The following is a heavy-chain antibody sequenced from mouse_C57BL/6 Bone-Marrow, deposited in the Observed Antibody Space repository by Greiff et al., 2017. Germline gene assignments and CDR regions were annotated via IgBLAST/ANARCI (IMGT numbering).Heavy chain of an antibody. CDR2: IHPNSGST. Sequence: QVQLQQPGAELVKPGASVKLSCKASGYTFTSYWMHWVKQRPGQGLEWIGMIHPNSGSTNYNEKFKSKATLTVDTSSSTAYMQLSSLTSEDSAIYYCARDTTVGYWYFDVWGTGTTVTVSS. J-gene: IGHJ1*03. CDR1: GYTFTSYW. D-gene: IGHD1-1*01. CDR3: ARDTTVGYWYFDV. V-gene: IGHV1-64*01.